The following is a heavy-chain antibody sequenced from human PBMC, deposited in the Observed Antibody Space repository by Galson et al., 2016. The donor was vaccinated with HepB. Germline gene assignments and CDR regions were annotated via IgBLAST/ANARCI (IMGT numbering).Heavy chain of an antibody. CDR1: RFTFSTYS. CDR3: ASALEIRDYYGMDV. CDR2: ISRNSITI. Sequence: SLRLSCAASRFTFSTYSMNWVRQAPGRGLEWVSYISRNSITIYYADSVKGRFTISRDNAKNSLYLQMNSLRDEDTAVYYCASALEIRDYYGMDVWGQGTMVTVSS. D-gene: IGHD1-7*01. J-gene: IGHJ6*02. V-gene: IGHV3-48*02.